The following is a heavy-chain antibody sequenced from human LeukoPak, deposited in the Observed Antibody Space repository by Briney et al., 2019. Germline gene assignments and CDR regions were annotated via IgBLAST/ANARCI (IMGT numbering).Heavy chain of an antibody. CDR1: GFTFSNYA. J-gene: IGHJ4*02. CDR2: IIISGDST. V-gene: IGHV3-23*01. D-gene: IGHD3-10*01. Sequence: PGGSLRLSCAASGFTFSNYAMSWVRQAPGKGLEWVSGIIISGDSTYYADSVKGRFTISRDNSKNTLYLQMNSLRAEDTAVYYCARDLWFGELSFDYWGQGTLVTVSS. CDR3: ARDLWFGELSFDY.